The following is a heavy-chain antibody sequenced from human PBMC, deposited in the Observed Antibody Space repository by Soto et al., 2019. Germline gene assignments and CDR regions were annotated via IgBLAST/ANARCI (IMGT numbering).Heavy chain of an antibody. D-gene: IGHD3-16*01. Sequence: DVQLTESGGGLVQPGGSLRLSCGASGFSFGSDWMAWVRQAPGKGLEWVANIRKDGSPEHYADSVRGRFSVSRDNAKAFLYLEMNRLSLEDTAVYYCTRDANYRDDSAYYDVFDIWGQGTMVTVSS. J-gene: IGHJ3*02. CDR1: GFSFGSDW. V-gene: IGHV3-7*04. CDR3: TRDANYRDDSAYYDVFDI. CDR2: IRKDGSPE.